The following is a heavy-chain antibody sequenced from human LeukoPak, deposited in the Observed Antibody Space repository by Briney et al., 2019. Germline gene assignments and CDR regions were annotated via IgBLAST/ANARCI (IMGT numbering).Heavy chain of an antibody. D-gene: IGHD6-19*01. CDR2: INHSGST. J-gene: IGHJ4*02. CDR3: ARGGIYSSGWYRD. CDR1: GGSFSGYY. V-gene: IGHV4-34*01. Sequence: SETLSLTCAVYGGSFSGYYWSWIRQPPGEGLEWIGEINHSGSTNYNPSLKSRVTISVDTSKNQFSLKLSSVTAADTAVYYCARGGIYSSGWYRDWGQGTLVTVSS.